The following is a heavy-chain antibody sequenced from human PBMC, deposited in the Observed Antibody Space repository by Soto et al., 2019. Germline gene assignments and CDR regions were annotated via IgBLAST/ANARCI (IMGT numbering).Heavy chain of an antibody. D-gene: IGHD1-1*01. CDR3: ARGRYGDY. V-gene: IGHV1-18*01. Sequence: QVHLVQSGAEVKKPGASVKVSCKGSGYDFTTYGITWVRQAPGQGLEWMAWISAHNGNTDYAQKLQGRVTVTRDTSTSTAYMELRSLSSDDTAMYYCARGRYGDYWGKGALVTVSS. J-gene: IGHJ4*02. CDR1: GYDFTTYG. CDR2: ISAHNGNT.